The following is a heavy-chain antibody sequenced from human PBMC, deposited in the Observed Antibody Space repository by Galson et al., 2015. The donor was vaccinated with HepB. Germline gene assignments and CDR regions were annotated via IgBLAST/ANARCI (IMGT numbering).Heavy chain of an antibody. CDR2: ISYDGINK. J-gene: IGHJ4*02. D-gene: IGHD5-24*01. Sequence: SLRLSCAASGFTFSSYGMHWVRQAPGKGLEWVAVISYDGINKYYADSVKGRCIISRDNSKNTLYLQMNSLRAEDTAVYYCAKDARWLQWYYFDYWGQGTQVTVSS. V-gene: IGHV3-30*18. CDR1: GFTFSSYG. CDR3: AKDARWLQWYYFDY.